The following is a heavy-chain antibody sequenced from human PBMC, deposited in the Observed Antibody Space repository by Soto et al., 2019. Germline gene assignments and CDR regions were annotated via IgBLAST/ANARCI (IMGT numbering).Heavy chain of an antibody. CDR1: GFTFDDYA. Sequence: DVQLVESGGGLIQPGRSLRLSCAASGFTFDDYAMHWVRQAPGKGLEWVSGISWDSGSIAYADSVEGRFTISRDNAKNSRYQQMNSRRGEDTALYYCAKDMRRYSGNWNLGGVGFNYAMDVGGQGTTVPVSS. V-gene: IGHV3-9*01. J-gene: IGHJ6*02. CDR3: AKDMRRYSGNWNLGGVGFNYAMDV. CDR2: ISWDSGSI. D-gene: IGHD6-13*01.